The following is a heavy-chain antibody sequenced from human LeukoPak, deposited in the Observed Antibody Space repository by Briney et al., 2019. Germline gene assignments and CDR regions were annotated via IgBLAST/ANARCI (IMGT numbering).Heavy chain of an antibody. V-gene: IGHV3-7*01. CDR3: ARVTVGGWGFVVVPAAIDYFDY. J-gene: IGHJ4*02. CDR1: GFTFSSYW. D-gene: IGHD2-2*01. Sequence: PGGSLRLSCAASGFTFSSYWMSWVRQAPGKGLEWVANIKQDGSEKYYVDSVKGRFTISRDNAKNSLYLQMNSLRAEDTAVYYCARVTVGGWGFVVVPAAIDYFDYWGQGTLVTVSS. CDR2: IKQDGSEK.